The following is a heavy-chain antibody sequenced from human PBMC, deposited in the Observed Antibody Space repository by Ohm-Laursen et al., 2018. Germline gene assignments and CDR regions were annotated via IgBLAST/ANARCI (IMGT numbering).Heavy chain of an antibody. D-gene: IGHD3-22*01. CDR3: AHSNYYDSSNYYYVQPSTQH. J-gene: IGHJ1*01. CDR2: IYWNDNK. Sequence: TQTLTLTYTFSGFSLSTGGLGVGWIRQPPGKAPEWLAVIYWNDNKRYSPSLKSRLTITKDTSKNQVVLTLTNMDPVDTATYHCAHSNYYDSSNYYYVQPSTQHWGQGTLVTVSS. CDR1: GFSLSTGGLG. V-gene: IGHV2-5*01.